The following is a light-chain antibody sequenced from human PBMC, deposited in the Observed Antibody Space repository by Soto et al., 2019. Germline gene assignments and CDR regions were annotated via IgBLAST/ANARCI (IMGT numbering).Light chain of an antibody. CDR3: QQYYNLPLT. Sequence: DIPMTQSPSSLSASVGDRVTITCQASQDISNYLNWYQQKPGKAPKLLIYDASNLETGVPSRFSGRGSGTDFTFTISSLQPEDIATYYCQQYYNLPLTFGGGTKVEIK. V-gene: IGKV1-33*01. J-gene: IGKJ4*01. CDR1: QDISNY. CDR2: DAS.